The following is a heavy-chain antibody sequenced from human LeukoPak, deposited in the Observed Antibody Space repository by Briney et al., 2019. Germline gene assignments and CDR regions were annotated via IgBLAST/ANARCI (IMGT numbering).Heavy chain of an antibody. J-gene: IGHJ4*02. V-gene: IGHV1-18*01. CDR2: INVNKGNT. CDR1: GYTYTSSG. Sequence: ASVKVSCKASGYTYTSSGITWVRQVPGQGLEWMGWINVNKGNTNYAQNFQDRVIMTTDTPTSTAYMELRSLRSDDTAVYYCAKDYSFSVDYWGQGTLVTVSS. CDR3: AKDYSFSVDY. D-gene: IGHD2-15*01.